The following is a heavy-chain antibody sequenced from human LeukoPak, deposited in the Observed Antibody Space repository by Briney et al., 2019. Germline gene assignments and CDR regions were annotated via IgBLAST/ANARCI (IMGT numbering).Heavy chain of an antibody. J-gene: IGHJ4*02. Sequence: GGSLRLSCAASGFTFSSYAMSWVRQAPGKGLEWVSAISGSGGSTYYADSVKGRFTISRDNSKNTLYLQMNSLGAEDTAVYYCAKDWGSSSSFNYWGQGTLVTVSS. CDR2: ISGSGGST. CDR1: GFTFSSYA. CDR3: AKDWGSSSSFNY. V-gene: IGHV3-23*01. D-gene: IGHD6-6*01.